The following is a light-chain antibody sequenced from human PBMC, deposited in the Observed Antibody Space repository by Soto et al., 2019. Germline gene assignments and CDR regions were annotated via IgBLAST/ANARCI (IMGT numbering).Light chain of an antibody. CDR1: SSDVGAYNF. J-gene: IGLJ1*01. Sequence: QSALTQPASVSGSPGQSITISCTGTSSDVGAYNFVSWHQQHPGKAPKLMTYNVYDRPSGISYRFSGSKSGNTASLTISGLQGEDEADYYCSAYTVSRTYVFGTGTKLTVL. CDR3: SAYTVSRTYV. V-gene: IGLV2-14*03. CDR2: NVY.